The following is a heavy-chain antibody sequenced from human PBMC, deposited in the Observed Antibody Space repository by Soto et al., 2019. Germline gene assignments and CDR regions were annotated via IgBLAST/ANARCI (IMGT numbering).Heavy chain of an antibody. CDR2: ISSSSSTI. Sequence: GSLRLSCAASGFTFSSYSMNWVRQAPGKGLEWVSYISSSSSTIYYADSVKGRFTISRDNAKNSLYLQMNSLRDEDTAVYYCARAPGIQLWFDYYGMDVWGQGTTVTVSS. D-gene: IGHD5-18*01. CDR3: ARAPGIQLWFDYYGMDV. J-gene: IGHJ6*02. V-gene: IGHV3-48*02. CDR1: GFTFSSYS.